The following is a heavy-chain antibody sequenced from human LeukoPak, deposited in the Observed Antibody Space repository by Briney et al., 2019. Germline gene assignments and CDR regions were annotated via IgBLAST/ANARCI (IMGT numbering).Heavy chain of an antibody. CDR3: AREWIITTMDV. J-gene: IGHJ6*03. Sequence: SETLSLTCSVSGGSMSGYYWSWIRQPPGQGLEWIGFIYYRGDTKYNPSLKSRVTILVDTSKNQFSLKLSSVTAADTAVYYCAREWIITTMDVWGKGTTVTVSS. CDR2: IYYRGDT. CDR1: GGSMSGYY. V-gene: IGHV4-59*12. D-gene: IGHD1-14*01.